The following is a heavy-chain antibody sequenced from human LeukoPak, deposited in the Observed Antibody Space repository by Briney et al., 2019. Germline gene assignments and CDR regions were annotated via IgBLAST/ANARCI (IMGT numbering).Heavy chain of an antibody. J-gene: IGHJ3*02. Sequence: GGSLRLSCAASGFTFSSYGMHWVRQAPGKGLEWVSAISGSGGSTYYADSVKGRFTISRDNSKNTLYLQMNSLRAEDTAVYYCAKDYYDSSGYYRRGAFDIWGQGTMVTVSS. CDR3: AKDYYDSSGYYRRGAFDI. V-gene: IGHV3-23*01. D-gene: IGHD3-22*01. CDR1: GFTFSSYG. CDR2: ISGSGGST.